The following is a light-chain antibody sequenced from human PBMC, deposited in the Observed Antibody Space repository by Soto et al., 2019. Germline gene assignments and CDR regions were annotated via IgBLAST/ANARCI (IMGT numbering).Light chain of an antibody. CDR2: GAS. V-gene: IGKV3-20*01. Sequence: EVVLSQSPGTLSFTKGERATLSCRASQSVSSSYLAWYQQKPGQAPRLLIYGASSRATGIPDRFSGSGSGTDFTLTISRLEPEDFAVYYCQQYGSSPRTFGQGTNVDI. CDR3: QQYGSSPRT. CDR1: QSVSSSY. J-gene: IGKJ1*01.